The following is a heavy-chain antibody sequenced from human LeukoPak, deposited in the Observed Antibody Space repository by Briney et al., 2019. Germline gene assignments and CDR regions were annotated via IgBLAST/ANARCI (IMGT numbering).Heavy chain of an antibody. Sequence: GGSLRLSCAASGSTFSSYWMHWVRQAPGKGLVWVSRINSDGSSTSYADSVKGRFTISIDNAKNTLYLQMNSLRAEDTAVYYCARVSSGYYYGWYFDLWGRGTLVTVSS. CDR1: GSTFSSYW. D-gene: IGHD3-22*01. CDR3: ARVSSGYYYGWYFDL. J-gene: IGHJ2*01. V-gene: IGHV3-74*01. CDR2: INSDGSST.